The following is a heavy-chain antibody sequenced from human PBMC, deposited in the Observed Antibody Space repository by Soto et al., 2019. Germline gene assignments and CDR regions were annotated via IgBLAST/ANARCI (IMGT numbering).Heavy chain of an antibody. CDR1: GFTFSSFS. V-gene: IGHV3-64D*06. J-gene: IGHJ4*02. CDR3: VKRRGRDNYGLFD. CDR2: MSSDGGRI. Sequence: PGGSLRLSCSASGFTFSSFSMHWVRQSPGKGLEYVSHMSSDGGRIYYADSVKGRFTISRDNSKNMLYLQMGSLRPDDSAVYYCVKRRGRDNYGLFDWGQGTQVTVSS. D-gene: IGHD4-17*01.